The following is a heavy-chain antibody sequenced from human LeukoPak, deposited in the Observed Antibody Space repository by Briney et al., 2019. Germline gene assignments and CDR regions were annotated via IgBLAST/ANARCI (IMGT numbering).Heavy chain of an antibody. CDR1: GFTFSSYG. CDR3: AYGGKSDRFDY. V-gene: IGHV3-33*01. Sequence: GGSLRLSCAASGFTFSSYGMHWVRQAPGKGLEWVAVIWYDGSDKYYADSVKGRFTISRDNSKNVLYLQMNSLRAEDTAVYYCAYGGKSDRFDYWGQRTIVTVSS. J-gene: IGHJ4*02. CDR2: IWYDGSDK. D-gene: IGHD4-23*01.